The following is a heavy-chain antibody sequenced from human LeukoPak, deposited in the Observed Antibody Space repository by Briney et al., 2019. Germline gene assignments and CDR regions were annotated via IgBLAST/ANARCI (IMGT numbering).Heavy chain of an antibody. CDR1: GDSISSGSYS. D-gene: IGHD6-19*01. V-gene: IGHV4-39*01. CDR3: ARPLASGWYSWFDP. CDR2: IHYSGST. Sequence: PSETLSLTYTVSGDSISSGSYSWGWIRQPPGKGLEWIGSIHYSGSTYYNPSLNSRVTISVDTPKNQFSLKLSSVTAADTAVYYCARPLASGWYSWFDPWGQGTLVTVSS. J-gene: IGHJ5*02.